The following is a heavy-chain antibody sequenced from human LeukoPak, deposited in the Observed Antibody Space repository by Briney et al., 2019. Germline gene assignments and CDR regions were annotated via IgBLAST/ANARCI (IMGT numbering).Heavy chain of an antibody. V-gene: IGHV1-2*02. CDR3: ARVLAGATLLNAFDI. J-gene: IGHJ3*02. CDR1: GYTFTGYY. CDR2: INPNSGGT. Sequence: ASVKVSCKASGYTFTGYYMHWVRQAPGQGLEWMGWINPNSGGTNYAQKFQGRVTMTRDTSISTAYMELSRLRSDDAAVYYCARVLAGATLLNAFDIWGQGTMVTVSS. D-gene: IGHD1-26*01.